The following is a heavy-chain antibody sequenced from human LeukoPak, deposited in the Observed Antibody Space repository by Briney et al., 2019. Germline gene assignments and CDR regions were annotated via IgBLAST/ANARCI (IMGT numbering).Heavy chain of an antibody. J-gene: IGHJ4*02. CDR3: ARGGQQLARLEY. CDR2: ISYDGSNK. D-gene: IGHD6-13*01. V-gene: IGHV3-30*03. Sequence: PGGSLRLSCAASGFTFSSYGMHWVRQAPGKGLEWVAVISYDGSNKYYADSVKGRFTISRDNSKNTLYLQMNSLRAEDTAVYYCARGGQQLARLEYWGQGTLVTVSS. CDR1: GFTFSSYG.